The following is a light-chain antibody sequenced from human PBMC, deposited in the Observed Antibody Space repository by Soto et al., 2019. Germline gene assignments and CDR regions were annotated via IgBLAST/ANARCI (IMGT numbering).Light chain of an antibody. J-gene: IGKJ2*01. Sequence: EIVMTQSPATLSVSPGERVTLSCRASQSVSSNLAWYQQKPGQAPRLLIYSASTRATGIPARFSGSGSGTVFTLAITSLQSEDFAVYFCQQYVIWPPTFTFGQGTKLEIK. CDR1: QSVSSN. CDR3: QQYVIWPPTFT. V-gene: IGKV3-15*01. CDR2: SAS.